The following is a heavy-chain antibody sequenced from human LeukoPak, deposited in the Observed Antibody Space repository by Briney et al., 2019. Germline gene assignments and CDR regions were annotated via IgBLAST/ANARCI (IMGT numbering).Heavy chain of an antibody. Sequence: GGSLRLSCAASGFTFDDYAMHWVRQAPGKGLEWVSGISWNSGSIGYADSVKGRFTISRDNAKNSLYLQMNSLRAEDTAVYYCARGLSGYSSSLGYWGQGTLVTVSS. D-gene: IGHD6-6*01. J-gene: IGHJ4*02. CDR3: ARGLSGYSSSLGY. V-gene: IGHV3-9*01. CDR1: GFTFDDYA. CDR2: ISWNSGSI.